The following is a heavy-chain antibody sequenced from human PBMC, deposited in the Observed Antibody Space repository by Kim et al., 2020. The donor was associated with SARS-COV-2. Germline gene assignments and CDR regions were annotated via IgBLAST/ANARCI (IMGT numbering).Heavy chain of an antibody. Sequence: SETLSLTCTVSGGSISSYYWSWIRQPPGKGLEWIGYIYYSGSTNYNPSLKSRVTISVDTSKNQFSLKLSSVTAADTAVYYCARVNVLRFLEWLPHAGPFDYWGQGTLAT. CDR2: IYYSGST. V-gene: IGHV4-59*01. CDR1: GGSISSYY. J-gene: IGHJ4*02. D-gene: IGHD3-3*01. CDR3: ARVNVLRFLEWLPHAGPFDY.